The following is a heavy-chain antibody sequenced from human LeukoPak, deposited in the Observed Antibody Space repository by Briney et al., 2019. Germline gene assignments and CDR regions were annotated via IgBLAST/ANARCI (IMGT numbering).Heavy chain of an antibody. V-gene: IGHV1-46*01. CDR3: ARDHRQPWIQLWLIHYMDV. CDR1: GCTFTSYY. Sequence: GASVKVSCKASGCTFTSYYMHWVRQAPGQGLEWMGIINPSGGSTSYAQKFQGRVTMTRDMSTSTVYMELSSLRSEDTAVYYCARDHRQPWIQLWLIHYMDVWGKGTTVTVSS. J-gene: IGHJ6*03. D-gene: IGHD5-18*01. CDR2: INPSGGST.